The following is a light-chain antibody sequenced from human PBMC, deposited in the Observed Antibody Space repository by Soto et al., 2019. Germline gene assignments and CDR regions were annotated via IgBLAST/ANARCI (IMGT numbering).Light chain of an antibody. Sequence: SYELTQPTPVSVAPGHTARITCGGNNMGSKSVHWYQQKPGQAPVLVVYDDSDRPSGIPERFSGSISGNTATLTISRVEAGDEADYYCQVWDSGSDHVVFGGGTKVTVL. V-gene: IGLV3-21*02. CDR2: DDS. CDR1: NMGSKS. CDR3: QVWDSGSDHVV. J-gene: IGLJ2*01.